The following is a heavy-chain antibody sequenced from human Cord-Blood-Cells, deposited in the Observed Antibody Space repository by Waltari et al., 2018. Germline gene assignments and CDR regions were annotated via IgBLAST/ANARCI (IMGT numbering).Heavy chain of an antibody. CDR2: INHSGST. J-gene: IGHJ4*02. V-gene: IGHV4-34*01. CDR1: GGSFCGYY. Sequence: QVQLQQWGAGLLKPSETLSLTCAVYGGSFCGYYWSWIRQPPGKGLEWIGEINHSGSTNYNPSLKSRVTISVDTSKNQFSLKLSSVTAADTAVYYCARGRGNDSSGYYYVDYWGQGTLVTVSS. D-gene: IGHD3-22*01. CDR3: ARGRGNDSSGYYYVDY.